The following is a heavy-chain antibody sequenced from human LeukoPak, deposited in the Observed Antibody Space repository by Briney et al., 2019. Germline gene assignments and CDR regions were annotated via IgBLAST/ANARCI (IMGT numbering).Heavy chain of an antibody. CDR1: GGSISSSNW. J-gene: IGHJ5*02. CDR3: AGGLGYCSGGSCAGWFLA. CDR2: IYHSGST. V-gene: IGHV4-4*02. Sequence: PSGTLSLTCAVSGGSISSSNWWSWVRQPPGKGLEWIGEIYHSGSTNYNPSLKSRVTISVDTSKNQFSLKLSSVTAADTAVYYCAGGLGYCSGGSCAGWFLAWGQGTLVTVSS. D-gene: IGHD2-15*01.